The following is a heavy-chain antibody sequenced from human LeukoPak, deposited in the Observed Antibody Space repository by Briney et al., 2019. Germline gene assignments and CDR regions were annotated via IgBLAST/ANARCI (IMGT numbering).Heavy chain of an antibody. J-gene: IGHJ4*02. Sequence: PGGSLRLSCAASGFAFSDYYMSWIRQAPGKGLEWVSYISSSGSTIYYADSVKGRFTISRDNAKNSLYLQMNSLRAEDTAVYYCARPLSYYYDSSGYYTYWGQGTLVTVSS. D-gene: IGHD3-22*01. CDR3: ARPLSYYYDSSGYYTY. CDR1: GFAFSDYY. CDR2: ISSSGSTI. V-gene: IGHV3-11*01.